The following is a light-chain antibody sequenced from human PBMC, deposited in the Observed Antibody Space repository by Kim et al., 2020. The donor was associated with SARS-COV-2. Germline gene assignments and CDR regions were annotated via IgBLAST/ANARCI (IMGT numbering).Light chain of an antibody. CDR2: GAS. J-gene: IGKJ2*01. CDR3: QQYGNSPYT. CDR1: QSVSSSY. V-gene: IGKV3-20*01. Sequence: EIVLTQSPGPLSLSPGERATLSCRASQSVSSSYLGWYQQRPGQAPRLLIYGASSRATGIPDRFSGSGSGTDFTLTISRLEPEDFAVYYCQQYGNSPYTFGQGTKLEI.